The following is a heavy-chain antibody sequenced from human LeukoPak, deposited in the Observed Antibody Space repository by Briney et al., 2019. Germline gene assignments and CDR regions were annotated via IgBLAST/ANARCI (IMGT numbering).Heavy chain of an antibody. V-gene: IGHV3-9*01. Sequence: PGRSLRLSCAASGFTFDDYAMLWVRQAPGKGPEWVSGISWNSGSIGYADSVKGRFTISRDNAKNSLYLQMNSLRAEDTALYYCAKVRYYDSSGYDDAFDIWGQGTMVTVSS. CDR2: ISWNSGSI. CDR1: GFTFDDYA. D-gene: IGHD3-22*01. CDR3: AKVRYYDSSGYDDAFDI. J-gene: IGHJ3*02.